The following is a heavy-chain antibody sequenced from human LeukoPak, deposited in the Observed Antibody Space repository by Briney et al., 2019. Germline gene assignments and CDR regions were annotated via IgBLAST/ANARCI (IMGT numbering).Heavy chain of an antibody. J-gene: IGHJ4*02. CDR2: RSYDGSNK. Sequence: GGSLRLSCAASGXTFSNYAMHWVRQAPGKGLEWVAVRSYDGSNKYYADSVKGRFTISRDNSKNTLYLQMNSLRAEDTAVFYCARDRSSYEYYFDHWGQGTLVTVSS. D-gene: IGHD5-12*01. V-gene: IGHV3-30-3*01. CDR1: GXTFSNYA. CDR3: ARDRSSYEYYFDH.